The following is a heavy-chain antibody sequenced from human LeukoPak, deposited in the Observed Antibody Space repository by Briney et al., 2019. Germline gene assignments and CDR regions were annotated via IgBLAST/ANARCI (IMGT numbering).Heavy chain of an antibody. CDR2: IYYSGST. Sequence: QPSETLSLTRTVSGGSIKSYYWSWIRQPPGKGLEWIGQIYYSGSTNYNPSLKSRVTISLDTSKNQFSLKLNSVTAADTAVYYCARAMGGAGTVTDYWGQGTLVLVSS. V-gene: IGHV4-59*01. CDR3: ARAMGGAGTVTDY. J-gene: IGHJ4*02. CDR1: GGSIKSYY. D-gene: IGHD6-13*01.